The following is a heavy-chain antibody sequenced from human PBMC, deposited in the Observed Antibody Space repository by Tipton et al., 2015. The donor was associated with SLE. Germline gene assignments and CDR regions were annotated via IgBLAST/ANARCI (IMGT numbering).Heavy chain of an antibody. J-gene: IGHJ3*02. CDR1: GFTFSSYA. CDR2: ISSNGGST. Sequence: SLRLSCAASGFTFSSYAMHWVRQAPGKGLEYVSAISSNGGSTYYADSVKGRFTISRDNSKNSLYLQMNSLRAEDTAVYYCAGGPVDIVVVIGLTFDIWGQGTMVTVSS. V-gene: IGHV3-64*04. CDR3: AGGPVDIVVVIGLTFDI. D-gene: IGHD2-2*03.